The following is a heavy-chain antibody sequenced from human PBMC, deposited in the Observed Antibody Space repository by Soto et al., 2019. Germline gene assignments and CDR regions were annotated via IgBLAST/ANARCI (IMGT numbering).Heavy chain of an antibody. J-gene: IGHJ3*02. CDR2: IKPDGSEK. D-gene: IGHD3-22*01. CDR1: GFTFSGSA. CDR3: ARGDYYDTSGSFSDAFDI. V-gene: IGHV3-7*04. Sequence: GGSLRLSCAASGFTFSGSAMHWVRQAPGKGLEWVANIKPDGSEKWYVDSVKGRFTISRDNAKNSLYLQMNSLRAEDTAIYYCARGDYYDTSGSFSDAFDIWGQGTMVTVSS.